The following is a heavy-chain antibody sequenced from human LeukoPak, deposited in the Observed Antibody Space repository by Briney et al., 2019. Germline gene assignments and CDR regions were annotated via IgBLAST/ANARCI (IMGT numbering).Heavy chain of an antibody. CDR3: ARDPIAAAGTYYYYGMDV. Sequence: SQTLSLTCAISGDIVSSNSAAWNWIRQSPSRGLEWLGRTYYRSKWYNDYAVSVKSRITINPDTSKNQFSLQLNSVTPEDTVVYYCARDPIAAAGTYYYYGMDVWGQGTTVTVSS. J-gene: IGHJ6*02. CDR2: TYYRSKWYN. CDR1: GDIVSSNSAA. V-gene: IGHV6-1*01. D-gene: IGHD6-13*01.